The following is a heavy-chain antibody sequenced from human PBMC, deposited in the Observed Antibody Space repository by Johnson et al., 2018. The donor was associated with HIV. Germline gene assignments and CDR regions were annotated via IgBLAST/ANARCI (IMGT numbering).Heavy chain of an antibody. CDR2: ISYDGSNK. Sequence: QVQLVESGGGVVQPGRSLRLSCAVSGFTFNNYPMHWVRQAPGKGLEWVAVISYDGSNKYYGDSVKGRFTISRDNSKNTLYLQMNSLRAEDTAVYYCARLGLTDAFDIWGQGTMVTVSP. CDR1: GFTFNNYP. CDR3: ARLGLTDAFDI. V-gene: IGHV3-30*04. D-gene: IGHD4/OR15-4a*01. J-gene: IGHJ3*02.